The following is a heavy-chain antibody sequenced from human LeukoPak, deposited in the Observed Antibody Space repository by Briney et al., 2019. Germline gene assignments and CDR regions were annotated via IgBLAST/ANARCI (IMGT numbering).Heavy chain of an antibody. Sequence: GASVKVSCKASGYTFTGYYMHWVRQAPGQGLEWMGWINPNSGGTNYAQKFQGWVTMTSDTSISTAYMELSRLRSDDTAVYYCARARYCSGGSCATFDYWGQGTLVTVSS. D-gene: IGHD2-15*01. CDR1: GYTFTGYY. CDR3: ARARYCSGGSCATFDY. CDR2: INPNSGGT. V-gene: IGHV1-2*04. J-gene: IGHJ4*02.